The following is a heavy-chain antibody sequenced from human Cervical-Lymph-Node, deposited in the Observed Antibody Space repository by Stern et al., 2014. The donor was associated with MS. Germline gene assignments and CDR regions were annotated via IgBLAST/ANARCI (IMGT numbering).Heavy chain of an antibody. J-gene: IGHJ4*02. D-gene: IGHD3/OR15-3a*01. V-gene: IGHV4-34*01. CDR1: GGSFSGYY. CDR2: INHSGST. Sequence: QVQLQQWGAGLLKPSETLSLTCAVYGGSFSGYYWSWIRQPPGKGLEWIGEINHSGSTNYNPSLKSRVTISVDTSKNQFSLKLSSVTAADTAVYYCARGLRGVDVFDYWGQGTLVTVSS. CDR3: ARGLRGVDVFDY.